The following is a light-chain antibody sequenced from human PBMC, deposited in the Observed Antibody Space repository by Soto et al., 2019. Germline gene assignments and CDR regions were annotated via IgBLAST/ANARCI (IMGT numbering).Light chain of an antibody. CDR3: HHYCSSPIFT. CDR1: QSVSSSHSSY. Sequence: EIVLTQSPGTLSLSPGEIATLSCRASQSVSSSHSSYLAWYHQKPGQAPRLLIFDASRRAAGIPERLSGCGSVSDFNLSISRLETEDVPVYYCHHYCSSPIFTFGPGTKVYIK. CDR2: DAS. J-gene: IGKJ3*01. V-gene: IGKV3-20*01.